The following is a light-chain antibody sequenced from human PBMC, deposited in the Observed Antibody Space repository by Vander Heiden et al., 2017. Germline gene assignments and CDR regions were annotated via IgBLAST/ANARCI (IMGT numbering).Light chain of an antibody. J-gene: IGLJ2*01. CDR3: SACDDSLSGVV. CDR2: RNN. V-gene: IGLV1-47*01. CDR1: SPNIGSNY. Sequence: QSVLTQPPSASGTPRQRVTISCAGSSPNIGSNYGYWYQQLPGTAPKLLIYRNNQRPSGVPDRFSGSKSGTSASLAISGLRSEDEADYYCSACDDSLSGVVFGGGTKLTVL.